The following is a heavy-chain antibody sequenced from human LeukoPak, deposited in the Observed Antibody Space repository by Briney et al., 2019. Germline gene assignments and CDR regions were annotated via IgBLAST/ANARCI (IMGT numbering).Heavy chain of an antibody. CDR1: RGSISPHY. D-gene: IGHD5-24*01. CDR3: AREVEMATQFDY. CDR2: ISPTGST. Sequence: PSETLSLTCTVSRGSISPHYWSWIRQPAGKGLDWIGRISPTGSTNYNPSLNSRVTMSVDSSKNQVSLTLNSVTAADTAGYYWAREVEMATQFDYWGQGTLVTVSS. J-gene: IGHJ4*02. V-gene: IGHV4-4*07.